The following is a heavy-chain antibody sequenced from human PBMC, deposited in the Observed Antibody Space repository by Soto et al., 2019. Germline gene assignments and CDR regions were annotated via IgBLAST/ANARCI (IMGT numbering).Heavy chain of an antibody. CDR1: GGSINRGGYY. Sequence: QVQLQESGPGLVKPSQTLSLTCTVSGGSINRGGYYWSWIRQHPGKGLEWIGYIYHSGSTYSNPSLKSRVTMSVDTSKNQFSLKLNSVTAADTAVYYCARVDIVLVPGGTNYYYGMDVWGQGTTVTVSS. D-gene: IGHD2-2*03. J-gene: IGHJ6*02. V-gene: IGHV4-31*03. CDR2: IYHSGST. CDR3: ARVDIVLVPGGTNYYYGMDV.